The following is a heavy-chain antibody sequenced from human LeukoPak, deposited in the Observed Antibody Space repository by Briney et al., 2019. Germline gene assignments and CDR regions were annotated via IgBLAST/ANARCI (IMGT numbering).Heavy chain of an antibody. CDR1: GFTFSSYG. J-gene: IGHJ5*02. D-gene: IGHD4-17*01. CDR3: AKSPTVTTSAPNWFDP. Sequence: GGSLRLSCAASGFTFSSYGMSWVRQAPGKGLEWVSAISGSGGSTYYADSVKGRFTISRDNSKNTLYLQMNSLRAEDTAVYYCAKSPTVTTSAPNWFDPWGQGTLVTVSS. CDR2: ISGSGGST. V-gene: IGHV3-23*01.